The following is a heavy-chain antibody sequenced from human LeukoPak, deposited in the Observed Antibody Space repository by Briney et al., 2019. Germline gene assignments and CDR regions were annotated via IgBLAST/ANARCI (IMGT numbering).Heavy chain of an antibody. V-gene: IGHV1-24*01. CDR2: FDPEDGET. CDR1: GYTLTDLS. D-gene: IGHD3-10*01. CDR3: ATDQRGAGWGFRYGSGSYNGMDV. Sequence: GASVKVSCKVSGYTLTDLSMHWVRQAPGKGLEWMGGFDPEDGETHYAQKFQGRVTMTGDTSTDTAYMELSSLRSEDTAVYYCATDQRGAGWGFRYGSGSYNGMDVWGQGTTVTVSS. J-gene: IGHJ6*02.